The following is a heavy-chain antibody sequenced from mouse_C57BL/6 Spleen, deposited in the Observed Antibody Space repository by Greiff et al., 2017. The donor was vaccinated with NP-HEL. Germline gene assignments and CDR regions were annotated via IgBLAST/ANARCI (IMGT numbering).Heavy chain of an antibody. CDR1: GYTFTDYE. V-gene: IGHV1-15*01. CDR3: TRSSYYYGSSYPWFAY. CDR2: IDPETGGT. D-gene: IGHD1-1*01. Sequence: QVQLQQSGAELVRPGASVTLSCKASGYTFTDYEMHWVKQTPVHGLEWIGAIDPETGGTAYNQKFKGKAILTADKSSSTAYMELRSLTSEDSAVYYCTRSSYYYGSSYPWFAYWGKGTLVTVAA. J-gene: IGHJ3*01.